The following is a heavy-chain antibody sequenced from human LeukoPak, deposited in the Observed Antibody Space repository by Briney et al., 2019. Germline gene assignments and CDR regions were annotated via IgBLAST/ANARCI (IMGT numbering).Heavy chain of an antibody. CDR1: GFIFRNFG. J-gene: IGHJ4*02. D-gene: IGHD6-19*01. Sequence: GGSLRLSCVASGFIFRNFGMHWVRQAPGKGLEWVAVIWSDGSNEYYADSVEGRFTISRDTSKDTLYLQMNSLRAEDTAAYYCARDQQGVDGVKFYYFDYWGQGTLVTVSS. CDR2: IWSDGSNE. V-gene: IGHV3-33*01. CDR3: ARDQQGVDGVKFYYFDY.